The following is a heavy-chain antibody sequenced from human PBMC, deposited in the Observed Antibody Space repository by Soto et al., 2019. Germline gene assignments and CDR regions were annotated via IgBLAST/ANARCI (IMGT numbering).Heavy chain of an antibody. CDR1: GGSISSGDYY. V-gene: IGHV4-30-4*01. J-gene: IGHJ4*02. CDR3: ARLRSPYSFGFDY. D-gene: IGHD2-15*01. Sequence: SETLSLTCTVSGGSISSGDYYWSWIRQPPGKGLEWIGYIYYSGSTYYNPSLKSRVTISVDTSKNQFSLKLSSVTAADTAVYYCARLRSPYSFGFDYWGQGTLVTVSS. CDR2: IYYSGST.